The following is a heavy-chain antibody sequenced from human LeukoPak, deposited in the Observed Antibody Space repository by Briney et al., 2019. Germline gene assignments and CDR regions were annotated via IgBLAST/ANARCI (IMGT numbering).Heavy chain of an antibody. D-gene: IGHD3-16*01. CDR1: GFTFSTYS. V-gene: IGHV3-30*04. CDR2: ISCDGSSK. Sequence: GRSLRLSCAASGFTFSTYSMHWVRQAPGKGLEWLSVISCDGSSKYFADSVKGRFTISRDNSENTLYLQLNSLRVEDTAVYTCSRDRTWSRDYVSGGPLHYFDYWGLGTLVTVSS. CDR3: SRDRTWSRDYVSGGPLHYFDY. J-gene: IGHJ4*02.